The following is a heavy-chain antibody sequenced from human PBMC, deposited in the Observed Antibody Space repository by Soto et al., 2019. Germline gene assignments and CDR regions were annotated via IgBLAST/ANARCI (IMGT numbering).Heavy chain of an antibody. D-gene: IGHD3-3*01. CDR1: GFTFSNYG. V-gene: IGHV3-30*18. CDR2: IASDGRDK. J-gene: IGHJ6*02. CDR3: AKDSVLRFLEWLAPPSDGMDV. Sequence: GGSLRLSCAASGFTFSNYGMHWVRQAPGKGLEWVAVIASDGRDKYHADSVKGRFAISRDNSKNTLYLQMNSLRAEDTAVYYCAKDSVLRFLEWLAPPSDGMDVWGQGTTVTVSS.